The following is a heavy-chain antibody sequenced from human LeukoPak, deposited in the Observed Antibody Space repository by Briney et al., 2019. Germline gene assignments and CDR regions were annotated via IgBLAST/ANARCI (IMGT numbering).Heavy chain of an antibody. CDR3: ARLQGQWLPRDYYYGMDV. D-gene: IGHD6-19*01. Sequence: GESLKISCKGSGYSFTSYWIGWVRQMPGKGLEWMGIIYPGDSDTRHSPSFQGQVTISADKSISTAYLQWSSLKASDTAMYYCARLQGQWLPRDYYYGMDVWGQGTTVTVSS. V-gene: IGHV5-51*01. J-gene: IGHJ6*02. CDR2: IYPGDSDT. CDR1: GYSFTSYW.